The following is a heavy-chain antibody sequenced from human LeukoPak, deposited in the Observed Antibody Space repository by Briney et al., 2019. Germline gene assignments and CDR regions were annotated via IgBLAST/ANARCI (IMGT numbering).Heavy chain of an antibody. J-gene: IGHJ3*02. CDR3: SRDTADDAFGI. Sequence: GGSLRLSCAASGFTFSSYWMHWVRQAPGKGLVWVSRINSDGSTTSYADSVKGRFTISRDNAKNTLYLQMNSLRAEDTAVYYCSRDTADDAFGIWGQGTKVTVSS. CDR2: INSDGSTT. CDR1: GFTFSSYW. V-gene: IGHV3-74*01.